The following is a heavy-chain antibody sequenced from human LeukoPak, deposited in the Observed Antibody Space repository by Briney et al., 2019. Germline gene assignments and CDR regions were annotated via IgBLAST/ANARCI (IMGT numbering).Heavy chain of an antibody. J-gene: IGHJ5*02. D-gene: IGHD2-15*01. V-gene: IGHV1-2*02. Sequence: ASVKVSFKASGYTFTGYYMHWVRQAPGQGLEWMGWINPNSGGTNYAQKSQGRVTMTRDTSISTAYMELSRLRSDDTAVYYCARDNENRFVVVVAATPNWFDPWGQGTLVTVSS. CDR2: INPNSGGT. CDR1: GYTFTGYY. CDR3: ARDNENRFVVVVAATPNWFDP.